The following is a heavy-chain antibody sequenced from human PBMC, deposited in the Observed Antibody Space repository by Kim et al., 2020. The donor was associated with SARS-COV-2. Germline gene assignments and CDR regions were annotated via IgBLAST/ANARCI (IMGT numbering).Heavy chain of an antibody. J-gene: IGHJ4*02. CDR3: AKDIEGTLYSSGSFDY. CDR2: ISGDGGST. Sequence: GGSLRLSCAASGFTFDDYAMHWVRQAPGKGLEWVSLISGDGGSTYYADSVKGRFTISRDNSKNSLYLQMNSLRTEDTALYYCAKDIEGTLYSSGSFDYWGQGTLFTVSS. V-gene: IGHV3-43*02. D-gene: IGHD6-19*01. CDR1: GFTFDDYA.